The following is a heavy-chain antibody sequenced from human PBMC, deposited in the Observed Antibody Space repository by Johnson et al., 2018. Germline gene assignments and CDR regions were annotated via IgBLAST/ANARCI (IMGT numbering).Heavy chain of an antibody. CDR3: ARGMAVGAFVAFAI. CDR2: FNSDDSST. Sequence: VRLQESGGGLVQPGGSLRLSCAASGFTLSSYWMHWVRQAPGKGLVWVSRFNSDDSSTNYEDSVKGRFTFSRDNDKTTLYLQMNSLRAEDTAVYYCARGMAVGAFVAFAIWGQGTMVTVSS. J-gene: IGHJ3*02. V-gene: IGHV3-74*01. D-gene: IGHD1-26*01. CDR1: GFTLSSYW.